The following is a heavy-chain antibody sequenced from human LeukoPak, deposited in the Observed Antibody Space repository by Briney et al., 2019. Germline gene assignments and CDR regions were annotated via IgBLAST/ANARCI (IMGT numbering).Heavy chain of an antibody. CDR3: ARDPMDRMVPLDY. D-gene: IGHD3-10*01. Sequence: ASVKVSCKASGYTFTSYYTHWVRQAPGQGLEWMGIINPSGGSTSYAQKFQGRVTMTRDMSTSTVYMELSSLRSEDTAVYYCARDPMDRMVPLDYWGQGTLVTVSS. CDR1: GYTFTSYY. CDR2: INPSGGST. J-gene: IGHJ4*02. V-gene: IGHV1-46*01.